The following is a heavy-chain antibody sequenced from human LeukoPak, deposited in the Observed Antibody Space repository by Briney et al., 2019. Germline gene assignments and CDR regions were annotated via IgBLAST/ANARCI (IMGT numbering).Heavy chain of an antibody. CDR2: ANPYNDKT. J-gene: IGHJ6*03. CDR1: GYTFNTFD. CDR3: ARGRRLRGVTSRPIYYYYYMDV. V-gene: IGHV1-8*03. D-gene: IGHD3-10*01. Sequence: ASVKVSCKASGYTFNTFDINWVRRATGPGPERMGWANPYNDKTVYAPKFSGRVSISSNNSINTAYMEFSGLKSDDTAVYFCARGRRLRGVTSRPIYYYYYMDVWGGGTTVTVSS.